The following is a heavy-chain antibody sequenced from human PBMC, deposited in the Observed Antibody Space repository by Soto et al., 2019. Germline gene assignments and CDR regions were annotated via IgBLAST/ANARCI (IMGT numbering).Heavy chain of an antibody. Sequence: SETLSLTCTVSGGSISSYYWSWIRQPPGKGLEWIGYIYYSGSTNYNPSLKSRVTISVDTSKNQFSLKLSSVTAADTAVYYCERVDYAYYYYGIDVWGQGTTVTVSS. CDR2: IYYSGST. D-gene: IGHD3-16*01. J-gene: IGHJ6*02. CDR3: ERVDYAYYYYGIDV. V-gene: IGHV4-59*01. CDR1: GGSISSYY.